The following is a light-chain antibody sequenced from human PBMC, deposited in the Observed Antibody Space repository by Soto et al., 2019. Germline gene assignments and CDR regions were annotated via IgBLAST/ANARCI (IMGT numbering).Light chain of an antibody. CDR2: GVN. Sequence: QSVLTQPASVSGSPGQSITISCIGTNRDVGDYDYVSWYQHHPGKAPKLLIFGVNSRPSGVSDRFSGSKSGSTASLTIAGLQAEDEADYYCSAYSRGSTLLLFGGGTKLTVL. CDR3: SAYSRGSTLLL. V-gene: IGLV2-14*03. CDR1: NRDVGDYDY. J-gene: IGLJ3*02.